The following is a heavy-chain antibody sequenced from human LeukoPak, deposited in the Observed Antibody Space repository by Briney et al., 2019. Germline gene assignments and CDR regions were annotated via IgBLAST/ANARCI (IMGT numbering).Heavy chain of an antibody. V-gene: IGHV3-11*04. CDR3: ARERRGYCSSTSCSWFDP. CDR1: GFTFSDYY. J-gene: IGHJ5*02. CDR2: ISSSGSTI. Sequence: AGGSLRLSCAASGFTFSDYYMSWIRQAPGKGLEWVSYISSSGSTIYYADSVKGRFTISRDDAKNSLYLQMNSLRAEDTAVYYCARERRGYCSSTSCSWFDPWGQGTRVTVSS. D-gene: IGHD2-2*01.